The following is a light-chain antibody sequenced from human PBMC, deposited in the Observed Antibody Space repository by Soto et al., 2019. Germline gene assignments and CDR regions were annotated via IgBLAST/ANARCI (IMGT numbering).Light chain of an antibody. CDR1: SSDVGAYNY. Sequence: QSALTQPASVSGSPGQSITISCTGTSSDVGAYNYVSWYQQHPGEAPKLIIYGVTNRPSGVSYRFSGSKSDYTASLTISGLQAEDEADYYCRSYSTSFSYVFGTGTQFTVL. CDR3: RSYSTSFSYV. V-gene: IGLV2-14*01. CDR2: GVT. J-gene: IGLJ1*01.